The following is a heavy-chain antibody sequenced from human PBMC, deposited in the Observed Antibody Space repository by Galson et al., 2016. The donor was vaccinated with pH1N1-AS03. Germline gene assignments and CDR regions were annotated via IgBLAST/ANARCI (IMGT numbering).Heavy chain of an antibody. J-gene: IGHJ5*02. V-gene: IGHV3-53*01. CDR3: ATDRFGEPTT. CDR1: TFIARSNY. CDR2: IYHGEAGTS. D-gene: IGHD3-16*01. Sequence: SLRLSCAGSTFIARSNYMSWVRQAPGKGLEWVSVIYHGEAGTSYYADSVKGRFTISSHISTNKVNLQMNNPRVEDTATYYCATDRFGEPTTWGQGTLIIDS.